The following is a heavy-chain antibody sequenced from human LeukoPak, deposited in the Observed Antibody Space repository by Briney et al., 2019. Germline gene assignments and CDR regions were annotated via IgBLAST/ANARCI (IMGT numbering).Heavy chain of an antibody. V-gene: IGHV4-4*07. Sequence: SETLSLTCTVSGGSISSYYWSWIRQPAGKGLESIGHISTSGSTNCNPSLKSRVTISVDTSKNQFSLRLTSVTAADTAFYYCARNFDFWGQGTLVTVSS. J-gene: IGHJ4*02. CDR1: GGSISSYY. CDR2: ISTSGST. CDR3: ARNFDF.